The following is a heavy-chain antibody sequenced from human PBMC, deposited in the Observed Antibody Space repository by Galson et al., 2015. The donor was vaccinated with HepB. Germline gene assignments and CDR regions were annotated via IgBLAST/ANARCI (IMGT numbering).Heavy chain of an antibody. CDR1: GGTFSSYA. Sequence: SVKVSCKASGGTFSSYAISWVRQAPGQGLEWMGGIIPIFGTANYAQKFQGRVTITADESTSTAYMELSSLRSEDTAVYYCARVYGSSPGWAFDIWGQGTMVTVSS. D-gene: IGHD3-22*01. CDR2: IIPIFGTA. J-gene: IGHJ3*02. CDR3: ARVYGSSPGWAFDI. V-gene: IGHV1-69*13.